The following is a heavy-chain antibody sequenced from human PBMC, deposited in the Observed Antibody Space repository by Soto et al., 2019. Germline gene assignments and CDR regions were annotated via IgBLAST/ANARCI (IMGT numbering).Heavy chain of an antibody. Sequence: GGSLRLSCAASGFTFSSYAMHWVRQAPGKGLEWVAVISYDGSNKYYADSVKGRFTISRDNSKNTLYLQMNSLRAEDTAVYYCARDSGRVDYYDSSGYSFSYYFDYWGQGTLVTVSS. CDR2: ISYDGSNK. J-gene: IGHJ4*02. CDR1: GFTFSSYA. V-gene: IGHV3-30-3*01. D-gene: IGHD3-22*01. CDR3: ARDSGRVDYYDSSGYSFSYYFDY.